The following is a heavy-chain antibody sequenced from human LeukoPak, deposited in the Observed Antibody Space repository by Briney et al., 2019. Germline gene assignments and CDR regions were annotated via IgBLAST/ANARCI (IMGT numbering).Heavy chain of an antibody. Sequence: GGPLRLSCAASGFTVSSNYMSWVRQAPGKGLEWVSVIYSGDNTYYADSVKGRFTISRDNSKNTVYLQMNSLRAEDTAVYYCARDLFSSSWYLDAFDIWGQGTMVTVSS. CDR2: IYSGDNT. J-gene: IGHJ3*02. CDR1: GFTVSSNY. CDR3: ARDLFSSSWYLDAFDI. V-gene: IGHV3-53*01. D-gene: IGHD6-13*01.